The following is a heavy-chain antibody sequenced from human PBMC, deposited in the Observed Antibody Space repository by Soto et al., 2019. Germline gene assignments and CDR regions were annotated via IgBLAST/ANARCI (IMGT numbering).Heavy chain of an antibody. D-gene: IGHD5-12*01. CDR2: IGGRGNSA. V-gene: IGHV3-23*01. Sequence: GGSLRLSCAASGFIFTNYSMDWVRQAPGKGLEWVSVIGGRGNSAYYADSVQGRFTISRDNSKNTLSLQMSSLTADDTAIYYCVSEGRGSFSSWGRGTMVTVSS. CDR3: VSEGRGSFSS. CDR1: GFIFTNYS. J-gene: IGHJ3*01.